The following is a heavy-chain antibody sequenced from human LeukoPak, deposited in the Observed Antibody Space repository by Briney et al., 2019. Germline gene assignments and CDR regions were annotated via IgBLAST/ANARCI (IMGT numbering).Heavy chain of an antibody. J-gene: IGHJ4*02. Sequence: PSKTLSLTCTVSGGSISSYYWSWIRQPPGKGLEWIGYIYYSGSTNYNPSLKSRVTISVDTSKNQFSLKLSSVTAADTAVYYCARGRGKYDFWSGTPKYYFDYWGQGTLVTVSS. CDR1: GGSISSYY. CDR2: IYYSGST. D-gene: IGHD3-3*01. V-gene: IGHV4-59*12. CDR3: ARGRGKYDFWSGTPKYYFDY.